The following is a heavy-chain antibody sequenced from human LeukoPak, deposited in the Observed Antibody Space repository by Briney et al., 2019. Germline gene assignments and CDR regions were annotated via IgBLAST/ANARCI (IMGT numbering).Heavy chain of an antibody. CDR3: AKDRAGSYYDAFNI. Sequence: PGGSLRLSCAASGFTVDNYSMHWVRQAPGKGLEWVSGLTCNSGSINYADSVKGRFTISRDNAKNSVYLQLNSLRVEDTALYYCAKDRAGSYYDAFNIWGQGTMDTVSS. V-gene: IGHV3-9*01. J-gene: IGHJ3*02. CDR2: LTCNSGSI. CDR1: GFTVDNYS. D-gene: IGHD1-26*01.